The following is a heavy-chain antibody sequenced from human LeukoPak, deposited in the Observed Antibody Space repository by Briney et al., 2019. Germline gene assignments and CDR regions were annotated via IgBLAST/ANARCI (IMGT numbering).Heavy chain of an antibody. CDR1: GFTFSSYS. D-gene: IGHD2-8*01. V-gene: IGHV3-9*01. CDR3: AKATMVQGGWFDP. Sequence: GGSLRLSCAASGFTFSSYSMNWVRQAPGKGLEWVSGISWNSGSIGYADSVKGRFTISRDNAKNSLYLQMNSLRAEGTALYYCAKATMVQGGWFDPWGQGTLVTVSS. CDR2: ISWNSGSI. J-gene: IGHJ5*02.